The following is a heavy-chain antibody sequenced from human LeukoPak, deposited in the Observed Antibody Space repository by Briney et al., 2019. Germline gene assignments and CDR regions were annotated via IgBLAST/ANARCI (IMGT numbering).Heavy chain of an antibody. V-gene: IGHV3-21*04. Sequence: PGGSLRLSCAASGFTFSSYSMNWVRQAPGKGLEWVSSISSSSSYIYYADSVKGRFTISRDNAKNSLYLQMNSLRAEDTAVYYCARGDGGWYGDYFDYWGQGTLVTVSS. CDR3: ARGDGGWYGDYFDY. CDR2: ISSSSSYI. J-gene: IGHJ4*02. D-gene: IGHD6-19*01. CDR1: GFTFSSYS.